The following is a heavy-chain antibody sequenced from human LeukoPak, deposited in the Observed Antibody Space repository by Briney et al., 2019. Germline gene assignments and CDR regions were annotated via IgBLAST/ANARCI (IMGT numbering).Heavy chain of an antibody. CDR3: ARAPKAHFIVATSWFDP. CDR1: GGSISSGDYY. J-gene: IGHJ5*02. Sequence: SETLSLTCTVSGGSISSGDYYWSWIRQPPGKGLEWIAYIYYTGSTYYNPSLKSRVAISVDTSKNQFSLKLSSVTAADTAVYYCARAPKAHFIVATSWFDPWGQGTLVTVSS. CDR2: IYYTGST. D-gene: IGHD5-12*01. V-gene: IGHV4-30-4*01.